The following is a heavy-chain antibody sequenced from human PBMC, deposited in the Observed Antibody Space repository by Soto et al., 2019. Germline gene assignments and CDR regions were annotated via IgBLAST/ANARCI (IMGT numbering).Heavy chain of an antibody. CDR1: GGSFSGYY. CDR2: INHSGST. J-gene: IGHJ4*02. Sequence: PSETLSLTCAVYGGSFSGYYWSWIRQPPGKGLEWIGEINHSGSTNYNPSRKSRVTISVDTSKNQFSLKLSSVTAADTAVYYCARGRRSSWGRYYFDYWGQGTLVTVSS. V-gene: IGHV4-34*01. D-gene: IGHD6-13*01. CDR3: ARGRRSSWGRYYFDY.